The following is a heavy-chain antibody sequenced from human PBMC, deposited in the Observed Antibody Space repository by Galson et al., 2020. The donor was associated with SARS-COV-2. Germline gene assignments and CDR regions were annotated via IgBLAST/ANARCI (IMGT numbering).Heavy chain of an antibody. V-gene: IGHV3-9*01. J-gene: IGHJ4*02. Sequence: GGSLRLSCAASGFTFDDYAMHWVRQAPGKGLEWVSGISWNSGSIGYADSVKGRFTISRDNAKNSLYLQMNSLRAEDTALYYCAKDRTSGYSSGWYGSGYYFDYWGQGTLVTVSS. CDR3: AKDRTSGYSSGWYGSGYYFDY. D-gene: IGHD6-19*01. CDR1: GFTFDDYA. CDR2: ISWNSGSI.